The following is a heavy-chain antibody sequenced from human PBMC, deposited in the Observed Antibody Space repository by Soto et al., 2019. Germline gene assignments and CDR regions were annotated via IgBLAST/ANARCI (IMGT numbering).Heavy chain of an antibody. CDR3: VRHAQWIIRAY. CDR1: GGSISSSSFY. V-gene: IGHV4-39*01. Sequence: SETLSLTCTVSGGSISSSSFYWGWIRQSPGKGLEWIGYVYYSGSTDYNPSLKSRVTISVDTSKNQFSLNLSSVTAADTAVYYCVRHAQWIIRAYWGQGSLVTVS. D-gene: IGHD5-12*01. CDR2: VYYSGST. J-gene: IGHJ4*02.